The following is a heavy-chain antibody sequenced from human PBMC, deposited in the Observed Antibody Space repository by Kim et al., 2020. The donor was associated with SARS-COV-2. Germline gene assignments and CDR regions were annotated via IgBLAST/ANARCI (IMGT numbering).Heavy chain of an antibody. J-gene: IGHJ3*02. CDR3: ASVKTPTYYYGPRGAFDI. V-gene: IGHV4-39*01. D-gene: IGHD3-10*01. CDR2: IYYSGST. Sequence: SETLSLTCTVSGGSISSSSYYWGWIRQPPGKGLEWIGSIYYSGSTYYNPSLKSRVTISVDTSKNQFSLKLSSVTAADTAVYYCASVKTPTYYYGPRGAFDIWGQGTMVTVSS. CDR1: GGSISSSSYY.